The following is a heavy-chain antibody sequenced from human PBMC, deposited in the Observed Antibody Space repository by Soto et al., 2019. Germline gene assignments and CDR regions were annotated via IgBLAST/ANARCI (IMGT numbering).Heavy chain of an antibody. D-gene: IGHD3-22*01. V-gene: IGHV1-69*01. Sequence: GLEWMGEIIPIFGTANYAQKFQGRVTITADESTSTAYMELSSLRSEDTAVYYCARDRGPSSGYYPYWFDPLGQGTLVTVSS. J-gene: IGHJ5*02. CDR3: ARDRGPSSGYYPYWFDP. CDR2: IIPIFGTA.